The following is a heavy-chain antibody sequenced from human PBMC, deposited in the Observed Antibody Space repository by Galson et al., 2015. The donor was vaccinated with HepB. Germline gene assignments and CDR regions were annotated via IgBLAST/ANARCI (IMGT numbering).Heavy chain of an antibody. D-gene: IGHD5-12*01. CDR3: VRDRGSGFGGNDVPSFDY. V-gene: IGHV3-7*01. Sequence: SLRLSCAVSGFTFGTYWMNWVRQAPGKGLEWVANINQDGSEKYYVDSVRGRFTISRDNAKNSLYLQMNSLRGEDTAVYYCVRDRGSGFGGNDVPSFDYWGRGSLVTVSP. J-gene: IGHJ4*02. CDR1: GFTFGTYW. CDR2: INQDGSEK.